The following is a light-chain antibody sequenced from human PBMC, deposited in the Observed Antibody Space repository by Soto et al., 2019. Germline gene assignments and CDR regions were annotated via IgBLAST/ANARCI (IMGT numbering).Light chain of an antibody. Sequence: DIVMTQSPLSLPVTPGEPASISCRSSQSLLFSNGCNYLDWYLQKPGQSPQLLISLGSNRAPGVPDRFSGSGSGTDFTLKISRVEAEDVGVYYCMQGVQTPFTFGPGTKVDIK. CDR3: MQGVQTPFT. V-gene: IGKV2-28*01. J-gene: IGKJ3*01. CDR1: QSLLFSNGCNY. CDR2: LGS.